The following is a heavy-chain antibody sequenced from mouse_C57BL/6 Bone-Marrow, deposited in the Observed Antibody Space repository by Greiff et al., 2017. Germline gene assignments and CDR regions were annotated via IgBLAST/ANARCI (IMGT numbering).Heavy chain of an antibody. CDR3: ARRGADGYYDY. Sequence: VQLKESGGGLVQPGGSLKLSCAASGFTFSDYGMAWVRQAPRKGPEWVAFISNLAYSIYYADTVTGRFTISRENAKNTLYLEMRSLRSEDTARYYCARRGADGYYDYWGQGTTLTVSS. CDR1: GFTFSDYG. J-gene: IGHJ2*01. V-gene: IGHV5-15*01. CDR2: ISNLAYSI. D-gene: IGHD2-3*01.